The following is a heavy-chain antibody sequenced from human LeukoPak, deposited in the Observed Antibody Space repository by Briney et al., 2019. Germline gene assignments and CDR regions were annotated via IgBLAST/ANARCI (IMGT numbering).Heavy chain of an antibody. D-gene: IGHD6-13*01. CDR1: GFTFSSYG. Sequence: PGGSLRLSCAASGFTFSSYGMHWVRQAPGKGLEWVAFIRYDGSNKNYADSVKGRFTISRDNSKNTLYLQMNSLRAEDTAVYYCAKGSSSLYAFDIWGQGTMVTVSS. CDR2: IRYDGSNK. CDR3: AKGSSSLYAFDI. V-gene: IGHV3-30*02. J-gene: IGHJ3*02.